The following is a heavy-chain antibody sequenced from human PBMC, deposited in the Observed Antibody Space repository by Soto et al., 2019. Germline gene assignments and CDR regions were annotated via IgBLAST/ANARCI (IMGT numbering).Heavy chain of an antibody. CDR1: GGFVSSGSYY. D-gene: IGHD1-1*01. CDR2: MSHSGGT. J-gene: IGHJ3*02. V-gene: IGHV4-34*01. CDR3: ARVERGTVTTVVDAFDI. Sequence: QVQLQQWGAGLLKPSETLSLTCAVYGGFVSSGSYYWSWIRQPPGKGLEWIGEMSHSGGTHFNPSLKRRVTISVDTSTNQFSLRMSSVTAADTALYYCARVERGTVTTVVDAFDIWGPGTMVTVSS.